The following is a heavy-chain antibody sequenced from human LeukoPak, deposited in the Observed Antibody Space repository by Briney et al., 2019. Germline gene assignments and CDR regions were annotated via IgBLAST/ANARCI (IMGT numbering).Heavy chain of an antibody. CDR1: GYTFTSYD. Sequence: ASVKVSCKASGYTFTSYDINWVRQATGQGLEWMGYMNPNSGYTVYAQKFQGRVTMTRNISISTAYMELSSLRSEDTAVYYCAKVPREITGKWGQGTLVTVSA. D-gene: IGHD1-20*01. CDR3: AKVPREITGK. V-gene: IGHV1-8*01. J-gene: IGHJ4*02. CDR2: MNPNSGYT.